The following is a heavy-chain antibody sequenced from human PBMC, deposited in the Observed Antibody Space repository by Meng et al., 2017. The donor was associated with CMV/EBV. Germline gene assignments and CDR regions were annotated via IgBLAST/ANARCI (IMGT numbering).Heavy chain of an antibody. CDR1: GFTFSSYA. CDR2: ISGSGGST. J-gene: IGHJ4*02. Sequence: GESLKISCAASGFTFSSYAMSWVRQAPGKGLEWVSAISGSGGSTYYPDSVKGRFTISRDNSKNTLYLQMNSLRAEDTAVDYCAKDKWDYWGQGTRVTVSS. V-gene: IGHV3-23*01. D-gene: IGHD1-26*01. CDR3: AKDKWDY.